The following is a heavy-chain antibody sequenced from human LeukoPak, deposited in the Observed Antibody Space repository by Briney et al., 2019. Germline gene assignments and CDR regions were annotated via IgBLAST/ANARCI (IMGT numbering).Heavy chain of an antibody. Sequence: GGSLRLSCAASGFTFDDYGMSWVHQAPGKGLEWVANIKQDGSEKHYVDSVKGRFTISRDNAENSLFLQMNNLRAEDTAIYYCVNYDTTTGQSDYWGQGTLVTVSS. V-gene: IGHV3-7*01. D-gene: IGHD1-26*01. J-gene: IGHJ4*02. CDR3: VNYDTTTGQSDY. CDR2: IKQDGSEK. CDR1: GFTFDDYG.